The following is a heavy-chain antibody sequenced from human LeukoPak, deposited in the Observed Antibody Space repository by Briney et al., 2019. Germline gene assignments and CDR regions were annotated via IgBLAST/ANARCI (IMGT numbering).Heavy chain of an antibody. CDR2: IYYSGST. J-gene: IGHJ4*02. V-gene: IGHV4-59*01. CDR3: ARWGSITTARFDY. Sequence: PSETLSLTCTVSGGSISSYYWSWIRQPPGKGLEWIGHIYYSGSTNYNPSLKSRVNIPVDTSKNQFSLELRSVTAADTGVYYCARWGSITTARFDYWGQGTLVTVSS. CDR1: GGSISSYY. D-gene: IGHD3-16*01.